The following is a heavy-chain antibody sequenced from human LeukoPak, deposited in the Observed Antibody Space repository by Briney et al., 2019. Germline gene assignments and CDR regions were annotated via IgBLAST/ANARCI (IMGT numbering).Heavy chain of an antibody. Sequence: SETLSLTCTVSGGSISSGGYYWSWIRQPPGKGLEWIGYIYHSGSTYYNPSLKSRVTISVDTSKNQFSLKLSSVTAADTAVYYCARGSEYVGAAGDYMDVWGKGTTVTVSS. D-gene: IGHD1-26*01. CDR3: ARGSEYVGAAGDYMDV. CDR2: IYHSGST. CDR1: GGSISSGGYY. J-gene: IGHJ6*03. V-gene: IGHV4-30-2*01.